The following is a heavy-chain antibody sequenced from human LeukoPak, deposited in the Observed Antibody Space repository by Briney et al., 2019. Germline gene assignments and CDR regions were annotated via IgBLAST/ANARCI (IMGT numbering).Heavy chain of an antibody. D-gene: IGHD2-2*01. J-gene: IGHJ4*02. CDR1: GFTVSSNY. CDR3: ARDWYHAIDY. Sequence: PGGSLRLSCAASGFTVSSNYMSWVRQAPGKGLEWVSVIYSGGSTYYADSVKGRFTISRDNSKSTLYIQMNSLRAEDTAVYYCARDWYHAIDYWGQGTLVTVSS. CDR2: IYSGGST. V-gene: IGHV3-53*01.